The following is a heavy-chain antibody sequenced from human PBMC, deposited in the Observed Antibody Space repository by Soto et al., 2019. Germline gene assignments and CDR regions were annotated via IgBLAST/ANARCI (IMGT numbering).Heavy chain of an antibody. CDR3: ARDRGSYSSSSGRVDY. J-gene: IGHJ4*02. V-gene: IGHV1-18*04. Sequence: ASVKVSCKASGYTFTSYGISWVRQAPGQGLEWMGWISAYNGNTNYAQKLQGRVTMTTDTSTSTAYMELRSLRSDDTAVYYCARDRGSYSSSSGRVDYWGQGTLVTVSS. CDR2: ISAYNGNT. D-gene: IGHD6-6*01. CDR1: GYTFTSYG.